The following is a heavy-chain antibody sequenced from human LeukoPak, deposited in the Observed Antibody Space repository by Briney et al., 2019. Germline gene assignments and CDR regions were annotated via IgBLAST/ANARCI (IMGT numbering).Heavy chain of an antibody. CDR3: ARHITGGDYGAWFDP. J-gene: IGHJ5*02. D-gene: IGHD2-21*02. CDR1: AFTFSDYY. V-gene: IGHV3-11*04. Sequence: GSLRLSCAASAFTFSDYYMSWIRQAPGKGLEWVSYISSSGSTIFYADSVKGRFTISRDNAKNSLYLQMNSLRVEDTAVYYCARHITGGDYGAWFDPWGQGTLVTVSS. CDR2: ISSSGSTI.